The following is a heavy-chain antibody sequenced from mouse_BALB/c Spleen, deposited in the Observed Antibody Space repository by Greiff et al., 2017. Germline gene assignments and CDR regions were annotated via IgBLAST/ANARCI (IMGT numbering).Heavy chain of an antibody. V-gene: IGHV3-2*02. CDR1: GYSITSDYA. J-gene: IGHJ4*01. Sequence: VQLQQSGPGLVKPSQSLSLTCTVTGYSITSDYAWNWIRQLPGNKLEWMGYISYSGSTSYNPSLKRRISITRDTSKNQFFLQLNSVTTEDTAAYYCARSDDYDDMDYWGQGTSVTVSS. CDR2: ISYSGST. CDR3: ARSDDYDDMDY.